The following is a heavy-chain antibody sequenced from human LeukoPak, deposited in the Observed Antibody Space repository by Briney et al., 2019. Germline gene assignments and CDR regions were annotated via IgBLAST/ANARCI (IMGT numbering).Heavy chain of an antibody. J-gene: IGHJ4*02. V-gene: IGHV3-23*01. D-gene: IGHD2-15*01. CDR1: GFTFSSYA. CDR2: VCSGGST. Sequence: PGGSLRLSCAASGFTFSSYAMSWVRQAPGKGLEWVSSVCSGGSTYYADSVKGRFTISRDDSKNTLSLEMNTLRAEDTAVYYCAKGGGGTCYARSDYWGQGTLVTVSS. CDR3: AKGGGGTCYARSDY.